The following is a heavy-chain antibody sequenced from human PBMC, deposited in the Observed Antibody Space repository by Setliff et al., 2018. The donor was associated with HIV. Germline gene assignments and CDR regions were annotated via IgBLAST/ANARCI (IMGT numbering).Heavy chain of an antibody. CDR1: GYTFTSYG. J-gene: IGHJ5*02. Sequence: ASVKVSCKASGYTFTSYGISWVRQAPGQGLEWMGWISAYNGNTNYAQKLQGRVTMTTDTSTSTAYMELRSLRSDDTAVYYCERTKIFSAGFRGYLTGPINWFDPWGQGTLVTVPQ. CDR3: ERTKIFSAGFRGYLTGPINWFDP. CDR2: ISAYNGNT. D-gene: IGHD3-10*01. V-gene: IGHV1-18*01.